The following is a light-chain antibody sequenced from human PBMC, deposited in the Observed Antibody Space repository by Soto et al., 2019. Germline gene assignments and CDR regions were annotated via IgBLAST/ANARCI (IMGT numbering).Light chain of an antibody. V-gene: IGKV2-30*02. Sequence: DAVLIQCPVSLPVTLGQPASISCRSSQSLVHSDGNTYLNWFQQRPGQSPRRLLYRVSNRDSGVADKFSGSASGTNFTLKISWVEAEDVGVYYCMQGTHWPRTLGQGTKVDIK. CDR1: QSLVHSDGNTY. CDR2: RVS. J-gene: IGKJ1*01. CDR3: MQGTHWPRT.